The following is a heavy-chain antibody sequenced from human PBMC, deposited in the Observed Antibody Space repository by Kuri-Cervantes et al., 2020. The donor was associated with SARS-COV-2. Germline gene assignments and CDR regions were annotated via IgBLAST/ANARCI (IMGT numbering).Heavy chain of an antibody. Sequence: SETLSLTCTVSGGSISGGDDYWNWIRQPPGKGLEWIGYISNSGTTYYNSSLRGRVTISVDTSKSQFSLNLTSVTAADTAVYYCARIGSSGPASRYYYYYYMDVWGKGTTVTVSS. CDR3: ARIGSSGPASRYYYYYYMDV. CDR1: GGSISGGDDY. J-gene: IGHJ6*03. V-gene: IGHV4-30-4*08. D-gene: IGHD3-22*01. CDR2: ISNSGTT.